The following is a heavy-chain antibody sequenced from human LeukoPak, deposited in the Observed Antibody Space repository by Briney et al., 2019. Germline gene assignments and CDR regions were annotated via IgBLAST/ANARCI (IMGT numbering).Heavy chain of an antibody. J-gene: IGHJ5*02. CDR1: GYSIGRDYY. V-gene: IGHV4-38-2*02. CDR2: IFHTGRT. Sequence: PSETLSLTCKVSGYSIGRDYYWAWLRQPPGKGLEWIGSIFHTGRTVYNPSYESRLTISMDPSKNEFFLRLNSVTAADTAVYFCARDGGYPTTDEGFDPWGLGTLVTVSS. D-gene: IGHD5-12*01. CDR3: ARDGGYPTTDEGFDP.